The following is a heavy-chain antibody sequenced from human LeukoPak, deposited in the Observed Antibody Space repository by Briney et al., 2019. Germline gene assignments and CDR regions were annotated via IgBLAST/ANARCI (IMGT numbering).Heavy chain of an antibody. Sequence: SETLSLTCAVYAGSLSGYYWSWIRQPPGKGLEWIGESDHSGSTNYNPSLKSRVTISVDTSKNQFSLKLSSVTAADTAVYYCARGLFHDSSGYYYSPFDYWGQGTLVTVSS. CDR1: AGSLSGYY. V-gene: IGHV4-34*01. J-gene: IGHJ4*02. CDR3: ARGLFHDSSGYYYSPFDY. D-gene: IGHD3-22*01. CDR2: SDHSGST.